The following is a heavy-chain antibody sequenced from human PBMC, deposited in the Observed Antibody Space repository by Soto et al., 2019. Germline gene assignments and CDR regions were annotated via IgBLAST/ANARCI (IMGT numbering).Heavy chain of an antibody. J-gene: IGHJ3*02. Sequence: ASVKVSCKASGYTFTSYDINWVRQAPGQGLEWMGGIIPIFGTANYAQKFQGRVTITADESTSTAYMELSSLRSEDTAVYYCARGLRITMIVDNAFDIWGQGTMVTVSS. CDR2: IIPIFGTA. CDR1: GYTFTSYD. CDR3: ARGLRITMIVDNAFDI. V-gene: IGHV1-69*13. D-gene: IGHD3-22*01.